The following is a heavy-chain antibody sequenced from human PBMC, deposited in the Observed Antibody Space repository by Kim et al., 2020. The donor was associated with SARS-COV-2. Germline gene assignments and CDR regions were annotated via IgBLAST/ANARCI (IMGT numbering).Heavy chain of an antibody. V-gene: IGHV5-10-1*01. D-gene: IGHD6-6*01. Sequence: PSFQGHVTISADKSISTAYLQWSSLKASDTAMYYCARQIEYSSSSGNFDYWGQGTLVTVSS. J-gene: IGHJ4*02. CDR3: ARQIEYSSSSGNFDY.